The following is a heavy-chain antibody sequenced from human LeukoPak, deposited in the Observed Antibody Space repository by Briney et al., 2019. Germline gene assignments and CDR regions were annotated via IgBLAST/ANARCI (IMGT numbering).Heavy chain of an antibody. V-gene: IGHV3-9*01. D-gene: IGHD6-13*01. Sequence: GGSLRLSCAASGFTFRDYAMHWVRQAPGKGLEWVSGLSWNSASIAYADSVKGRFTISRDNAKNSLYLQMNSLRAEDTALYYCAKSLDSSSWYSFDYWGQGTLVTVSS. CDR1: GFTFRDYA. CDR3: AKSLDSSSWYSFDY. J-gene: IGHJ4*02. CDR2: LSWNSASI.